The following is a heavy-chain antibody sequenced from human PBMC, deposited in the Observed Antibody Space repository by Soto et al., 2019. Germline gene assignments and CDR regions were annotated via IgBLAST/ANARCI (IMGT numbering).Heavy chain of an antibody. Sequence: VQLVESGGGLIQPGGSLRLSCAASGFSVSNNHMTWVRQAAGKGLEWVSLIHRGGSTYYADSVKGRFTISRDNSKNTLYLQMDSLRAEDTAIYYCAGRLTTAASLDYWGQGTLVTVSS. D-gene: IGHD3-16*01. J-gene: IGHJ4*02. CDR2: IHRGGST. CDR3: AGRLTTAASLDY. V-gene: IGHV3-53*01. CDR1: GFSVSNNH.